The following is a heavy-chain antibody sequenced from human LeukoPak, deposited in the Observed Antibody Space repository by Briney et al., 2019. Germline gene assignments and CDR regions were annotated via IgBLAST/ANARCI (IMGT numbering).Heavy chain of an antibody. J-gene: IGHJ6*04. CDR2: INKDGGGI. Sequence: QPGGSLRLSCAVSGFPFSNSWMYWVRQAPGKGLEGGANINKDGGGISYVDSVKGRFIISRDNARNSLYLQMNSLRVEDTAVYFCAGGNSMDVWGKGTAVTVSS. D-gene: IGHD1/OR15-1a*01. CDR1: GFPFSNSW. CDR3: AGGNSMDV. V-gene: IGHV3-7*03.